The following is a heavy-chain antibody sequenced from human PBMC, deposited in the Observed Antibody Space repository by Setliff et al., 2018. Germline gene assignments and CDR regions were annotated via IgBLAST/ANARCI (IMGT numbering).Heavy chain of an antibody. CDR1: GGTFSSYA. Sequence: GASVKVSCKASGGTFSSYAISWVRQAPGQGLEWMGGIIPIFGTANYAQKFQGRVTITADESTSTAYMELSRLRSEDTAVYYCTTAPLAAASTCWGQGTLVTVSS. V-gene: IGHV1-69*13. CDR3: TTAPLAAASTC. CDR2: IIPIFGTA. J-gene: IGHJ4*02. D-gene: IGHD6-13*01.